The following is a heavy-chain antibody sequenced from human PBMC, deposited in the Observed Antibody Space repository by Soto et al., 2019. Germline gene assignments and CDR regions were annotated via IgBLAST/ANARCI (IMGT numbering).Heavy chain of an antibody. CDR3: ARSGGIVVVPAARDAFDI. J-gene: IGHJ3*02. CDR2: IYTSGST. D-gene: IGHD2-2*01. V-gene: IGHV4-4*07. Sequence: SETLSLTCTVSGDSITSYYWTWIRQPAGKGLEWIGRIYTSGSTNYNPSLKSRVTMSVDTSKNQFSLKLSSVTAADTAVYYCARSGGIVVVPAARDAFDIWGQGTMVTVSS. CDR1: GDSITSYY.